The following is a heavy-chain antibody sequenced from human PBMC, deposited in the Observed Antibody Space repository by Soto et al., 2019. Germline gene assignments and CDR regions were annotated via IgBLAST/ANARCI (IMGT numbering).Heavy chain of an antibody. CDR1: GGSISSYY. D-gene: IGHD2-2*01. J-gene: IGHJ6*02. Sequence: SETLSLTCTVSGGSISSYYWSWIRQPPGKGLEWIGYIYYSGSTNYNPSLKSRVTISVDTSKNQFSLKLSSVTAADTAVYYCARGAGYCISTSCYLPYYYYGMDVWGQGTTVTRLL. V-gene: IGHV4-59*01. CDR3: ARGAGYCISTSCYLPYYYYGMDV. CDR2: IYYSGST.